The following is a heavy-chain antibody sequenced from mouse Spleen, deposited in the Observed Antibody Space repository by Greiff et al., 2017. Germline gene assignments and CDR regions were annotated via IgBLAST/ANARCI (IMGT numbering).Heavy chain of an antibody. CDR1: GFSLTSYG. V-gene: IGHV2-6-1*01. J-gene: IGHJ2*01. D-gene: IGHD4-1*01. Sequence: QVQLKETGPGLVAPSQSLSITCTVSGFSLTSYGVHWVRQPPGKGLEWLVVIWSDGSTNYNSALKSRLSISKDNSKSQVFLKMNRLQTDDTAMYYCARHKTGTDYYFDYWGQGTTLTVSS. CDR2: IWSDGST. CDR3: ARHKTGTDYYFDY.